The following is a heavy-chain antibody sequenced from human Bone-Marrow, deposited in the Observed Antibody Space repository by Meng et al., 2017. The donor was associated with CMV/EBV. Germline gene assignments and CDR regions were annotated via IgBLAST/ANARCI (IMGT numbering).Heavy chain of an antibody. CDR3: GRWAESYFDH. V-gene: IGHV3-74*01. CDR2: INTDGRIR. J-gene: IGHJ4*02. CDR1: GFTFSAYW. Sequence: LSLTCAASGFTFSAYWMYWVRQAPGKGLVWVSRINTDGRIRHYGDSVKGRFTISRDNAKNTFYLQMNSLRVEDTALYYCGRWAESYFDHWGQGTLVTVSS. D-gene: IGHD2-21*01.